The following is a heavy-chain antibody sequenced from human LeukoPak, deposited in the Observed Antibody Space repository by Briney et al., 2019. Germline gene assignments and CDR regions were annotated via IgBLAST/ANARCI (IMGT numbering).Heavy chain of an antibody. V-gene: IGHV6-1*01. D-gene: IGHD2-2*01. CDR1: GDSVSSNSAA. Sequence: SQTLSLTCAISGDSVSSNSAAWDWIRQSPSRGVEWLGRTYYRSKWYNDYAVSVKSRITINPDTSKNQFSLQLNSVTPEDTAVYYCARVVVVPAEYYFDYWGQGTLVTVSS. CDR3: ARVVVVPAEYYFDY. CDR2: TYYRSKWYN. J-gene: IGHJ4*02.